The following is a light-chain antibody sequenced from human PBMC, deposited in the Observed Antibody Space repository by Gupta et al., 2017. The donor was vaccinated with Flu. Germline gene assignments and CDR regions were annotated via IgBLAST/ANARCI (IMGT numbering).Light chain of an antibody. V-gene: IGKV3-11*01. Sequence: EIVLTQSPATLSLSPGERATLSCRASQSVSSYLAWYQQKPGQAPRRLIYDASNRATGIPARCSGSGSGTDFTLNISSLEPEDFAVYYCQQRRNWPPTFGQGTKVEIK. J-gene: IGKJ1*01. CDR3: QQRRNWPPT. CDR2: DAS. CDR1: QSVSSY.